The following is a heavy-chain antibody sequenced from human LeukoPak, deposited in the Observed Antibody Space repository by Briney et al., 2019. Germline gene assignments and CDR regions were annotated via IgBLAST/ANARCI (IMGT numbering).Heavy chain of an antibody. CDR3: ARDRNAFDI. CDR1: XFTFXXXG. CDR2: ICYDGSNK. V-gene: IGHV3-33*01. Sequence: XRXSXXXXXFTFXXXGMHWVRQXPGKGLEGVAVICYDGSNKYYADSVKGRFTISRDNSKNTLYLQMNSLRAEDTAVYYCARDRNAFDIWGQGTMVTVSS. J-gene: IGHJ3*02.